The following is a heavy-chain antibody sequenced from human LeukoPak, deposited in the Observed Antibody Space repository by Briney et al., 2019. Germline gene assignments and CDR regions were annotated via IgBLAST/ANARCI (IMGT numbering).Heavy chain of an antibody. J-gene: IGHJ3*02. CDR1: GYTFTSYY. D-gene: IGHD6-19*01. V-gene: IGHV1-18*04. CDR2: ISAYNGNT. Sequence: ASVKVSCKASGYTFTSYYMHWVRQAPGQGLEWMGWISAYNGNTNYAQKLQGRVTMTTDTSTSTAYMELRSLRSDDTAVYYCARATQWLVPGAFDIWGQGTMVTVSS. CDR3: ARATQWLVPGAFDI.